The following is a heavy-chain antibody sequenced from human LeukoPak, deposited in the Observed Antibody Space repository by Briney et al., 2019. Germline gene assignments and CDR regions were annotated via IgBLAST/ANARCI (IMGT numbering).Heavy chain of an antibody. D-gene: IGHD3-3*01. Sequence: GGSLRLSCTVSGVPFSIYGLRWVRQAPGRGLEWVAFLRSDGRDTYNAHSSKCRFPISRDSSKNTVYLLLTSLRTEDTAVYYCARDHEWSWDYWGQGTLVIVSS. CDR3: ARDHEWSWDY. J-gene: IGHJ4*02. V-gene: IGHV3-30*02. CDR2: LRSDGRDT. CDR1: GVPFSIYG.